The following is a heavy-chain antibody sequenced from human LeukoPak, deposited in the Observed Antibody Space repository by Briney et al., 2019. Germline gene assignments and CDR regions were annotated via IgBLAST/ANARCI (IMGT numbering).Heavy chain of an antibody. D-gene: IGHD2-15*01. CDR3: ARDFSCSGGSCYFSPGAFDI. CDR1: GYTFTSYY. J-gene: IGHJ3*02. CDR2: INPSGGST. Sequence: ASVKVSCKASGYTFTSYYMHWVRQAPGQGLEWMGIINPSGGSTSYAQKFQGRATMTRDTSTSTVYMELSKDTAVYYCARDFSCSGGSCYFSPGAFDIWGQGTMVTVSS. V-gene: IGHV1-46*01.